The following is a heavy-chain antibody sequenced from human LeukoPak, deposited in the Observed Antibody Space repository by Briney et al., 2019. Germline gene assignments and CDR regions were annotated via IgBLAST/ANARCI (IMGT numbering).Heavy chain of an antibody. CDR3: ARIVGATTFYYYYYMDV. V-gene: IGHV3-23*01. Sequence: GGSLRLSCAASGFTFSTFAMIWVRQPPGKGLEWVSSIFPSGGEIHYADSVRGRFTISRDNSKSILSLQMNSLRAEDTAIYYCARIVGATTFYYYYYMDVWGKGTTVTISS. J-gene: IGHJ6*03. CDR2: IFPSGGEI. D-gene: IGHD1-26*01. CDR1: GFTFSTFA.